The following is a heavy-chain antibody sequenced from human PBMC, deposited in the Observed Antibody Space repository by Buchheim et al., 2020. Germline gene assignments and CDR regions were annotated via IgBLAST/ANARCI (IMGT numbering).Heavy chain of an antibody. CDR1: GFTFSSYA. CDR3: AKGDYGDYVAYYYYGMDV. V-gene: IGHV3-23*01. D-gene: IGHD4-17*01. Sequence: EVQLLESGGGLVQPGGSLRLSCAASGFTFSSYAMSWVRQAPGKGLEWVSAISGSGGSTYYADSVKGRFTISRDNSKNTLNLQMNSLRAEDTAVYYCAKGDYGDYVAYYYYGMDVWGQGST. J-gene: IGHJ6*02. CDR2: ISGSGGST.